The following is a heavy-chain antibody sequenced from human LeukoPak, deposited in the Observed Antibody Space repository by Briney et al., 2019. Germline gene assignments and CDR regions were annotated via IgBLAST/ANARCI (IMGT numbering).Heavy chain of an antibody. CDR3: ASCSSTSCYFFPYMDV. V-gene: IGHV3-11*04. CDR1: GFTFSDYY. J-gene: IGHJ6*03. D-gene: IGHD2-2*01. CDR2: ISSSGSTI. Sequence: GGSLRLSCAASGFTFSDYYMSWIRQAPGKGLEWVSYISSSGSTIYYADSVKGRFTISRDNAKNPLYLQMNSLRAEDTAVYYCASCSSTSCYFFPYMDVWGKGTTVTVSS.